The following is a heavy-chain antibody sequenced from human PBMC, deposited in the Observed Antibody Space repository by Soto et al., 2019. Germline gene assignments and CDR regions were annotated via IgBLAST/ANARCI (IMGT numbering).Heavy chain of an antibody. D-gene: IGHD3-22*01. V-gene: IGHV3-74*01. CDR1: GFTFSSYW. Sequence: GGSLRLSCAASGFTFSSYWMHWVRQAPGMGLVWVSRSNSDGSSTSYADSVKGRFTISRDNAKNTLYLQMNSLRADDTAVYYCARAIAYYGMDVWGQGTTVTVS. J-gene: IGHJ6*02. CDR3: ARAIAYYGMDV. CDR2: SNSDGSST.